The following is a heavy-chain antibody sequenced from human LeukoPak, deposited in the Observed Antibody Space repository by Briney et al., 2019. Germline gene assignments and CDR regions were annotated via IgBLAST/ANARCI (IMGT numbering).Heavy chain of an antibody. V-gene: IGHV1-2*02. CDR1: GYTFTGYY. D-gene: IGHD3-3*01. CDR2: INPNSGGT. J-gene: IGHJ4*02. Sequence: ASVKVSCKASGYTFTGYYMHWVRQAPGQGLEWMGWINPNSGGTNYAQKFQGRVTMTRDTSISTAYMELSRLRSDGTAVYYCARDRGRVVRFLEFDYWGQGTLVTVSS. CDR3: ARDRGRVVRFLEFDY.